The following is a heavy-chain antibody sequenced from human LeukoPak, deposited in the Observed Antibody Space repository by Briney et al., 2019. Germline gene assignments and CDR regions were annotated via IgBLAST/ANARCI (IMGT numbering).Heavy chain of an antibody. J-gene: IGHJ4*02. CDR1: GGSISSSSYY. D-gene: IGHD5-18*01. CDR2: IYYSGST. V-gene: IGHV4-39*07. CDR3: ARDRGYSYGPFDY. Sequence: SETLSLTCTVSGGSISSSSYYWGWIRQPPGKGLEWIGSIYYSGSTYYNPSLKSRVTISVDTSKNQFSLKLISVTAADTAVYYCARDRGYSYGPFDYWGQGTLVTVSS.